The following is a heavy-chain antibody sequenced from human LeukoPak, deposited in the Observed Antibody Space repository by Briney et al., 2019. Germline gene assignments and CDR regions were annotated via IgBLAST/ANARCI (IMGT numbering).Heavy chain of an antibody. J-gene: IGHJ4*02. CDR1: GGSFSGYY. CDR3: ATYKYDYVWGNQHFDY. Sequence: SETLSLTCAVYGGSFSGYYWSWIRQPPGKGLEWIGEINHSGSNNYNPSLKSPVTISVDTSKNQFSLKLSSVTAADTAVYYCATYKYDYVWGNQHFDYWGQGTLVAVSS. D-gene: IGHD3-16*01. V-gene: IGHV4-34*01. CDR2: INHSGSN.